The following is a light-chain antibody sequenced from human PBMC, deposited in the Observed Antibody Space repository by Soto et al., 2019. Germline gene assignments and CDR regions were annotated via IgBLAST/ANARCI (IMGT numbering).Light chain of an antibody. V-gene: IGLV2-14*02. Sequence: QSALTQPASVSGSPGQSITISCTGTSSDVGSYNLVSWYQQHPGKAPKLMIYEGSKRPSGVSNRFSGSKSGNTASLTISGLQAEDEADYACQSYDSSLGEWVFGGGTKVTVL. CDR1: SSDVGSYNL. CDR3: QSYDSSLGEWV. J-gene: IGLJ3*02. CDR2: EGS.